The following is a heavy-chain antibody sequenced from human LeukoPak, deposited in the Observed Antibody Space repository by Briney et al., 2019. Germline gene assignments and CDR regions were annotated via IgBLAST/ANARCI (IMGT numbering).Heavy chain of an antibody. V-gene: IGHV3-7*01. J-gene: IGHJ4*02. D-gene: IGHD3-16*01. Sequence: QSGGSLRLSCAASGFSFNSDWMDWVRQAPGKGLEWVANIKHDEGEKNYLDSVKGRFTISRDNAQNSLYLQMNGLRVEGTAVYYCTRRLDDWGQGTLVTVSS. CDR2: IKHDEGEK. CDR3: TRRLDD. CDR1: GFSFNSDW.